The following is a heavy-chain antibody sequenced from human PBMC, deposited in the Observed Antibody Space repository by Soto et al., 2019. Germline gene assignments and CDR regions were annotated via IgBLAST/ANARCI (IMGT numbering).Heavy chain of an antibody. V-gene: IGHV1-46*03. J-gene: IGHJ6*03. CDR1: GYTFTSYY. CDR2: INPSGGST. CDR3: ARDGVISSSSKFNLGYYYYYYMDV. D-gene: IGHD6-6*01. Sequence: ASVKVSCKASGYTFTSYYMHWVRQAPGQGLEWMGIINPSGGSTSYAQKFQGRVTMTRDTSTSIVYMELSSLRSEDTAVYYCARDGVISSSSKFNLGYYYYYYMDVWGKGTTVTVSS.